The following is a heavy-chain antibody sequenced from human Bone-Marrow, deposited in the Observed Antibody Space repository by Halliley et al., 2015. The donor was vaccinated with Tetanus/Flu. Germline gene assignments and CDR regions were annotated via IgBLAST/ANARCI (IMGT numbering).Heavy chain of an antibody. V-gene: IGHV3-74*01. CDR3: ARDVFHGDND. J-gene: IGHJ4*02. CDR2: IYTDGTTK. Sequence: SLRLSCAASGFTVSSPWMHWVRQVPGKGLVWVSRIYTDGTTKFYADSVKGRFTISRENDKKTHSLQMQSMRPEDTAVYYCARDVFHGDNDWGQVTLVTVSS. CDR1: GFTVSSPW. D-gene: IGHD1-20*01.